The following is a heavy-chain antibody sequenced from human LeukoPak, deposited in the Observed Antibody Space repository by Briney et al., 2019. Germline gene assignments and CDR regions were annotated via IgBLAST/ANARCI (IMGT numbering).Heavy chain of an antibody. CDR3: AKIPTLRYFDFTVVGIDLDY. V-gene: IGHV3-30*18. Sequence: GGSLRLSCAASGFTFSSYGMHWVRQAPGKGLEWVAVISYDGSNKYYADSVKGRFTISRDNSKNTLYLQMNSLRAEDTAVYYCAKIPTLRYFDFTVVGIDLDYWGQGTLVTVSS. CDR2: ISYDGSNK. J-gene: IGHJ4*02. CDR1: GFTFSSYG. D-gene: IGHD3-9*01.